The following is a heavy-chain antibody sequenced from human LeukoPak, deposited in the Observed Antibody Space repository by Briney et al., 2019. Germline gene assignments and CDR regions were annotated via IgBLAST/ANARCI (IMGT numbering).Heavy chain of an antibody. CDR2: ISAYNGNT. CDR3: ARRHYYDSSSAIGMDV. V-gene: IGHV1-18*01. J-gene: IGHJ6*02. D-gene: IGHD3-22*01. CDR1: GYTFTSYG. Sequence: VASVKVSCKASGYTFTSYGISWVRQAPGQGLEWMGWISAYNGNTNYAQKLQGRVTMTTDTSTSTAYMELRSLRSDDTAVYYCARRHYYDSSSAIGMDVWGQGTTVTVSS.